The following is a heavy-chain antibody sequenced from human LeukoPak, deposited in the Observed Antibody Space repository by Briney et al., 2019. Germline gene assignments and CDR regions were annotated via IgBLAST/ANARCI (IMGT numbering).Heavy chain of an antibody. V-gene: IGHV3-21*01. Sequence: GGSLRLSCAASGFTFSGYSMNWVRQAPGKGLEWVSSISSSSSYIYYADSVKGRSTISRDNAKNSLYLQMNSLRAEDTAVYYCARDSPSDDAFDIWGQGTMVTVSS. J-gene: IGHJ3*02. CDR3: ARDSPSDDAFDI. CDR1: GFTFSGYS. CDR2: ISSSSSYI.